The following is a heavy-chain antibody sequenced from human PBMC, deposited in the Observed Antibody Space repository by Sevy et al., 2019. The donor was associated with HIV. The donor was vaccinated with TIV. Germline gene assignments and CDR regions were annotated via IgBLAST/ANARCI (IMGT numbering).Heavy chain of an antibody. CDR1: GFTFSSYS. V-gene: IGHV3-21*01. D-gene: IGHD3-16*01. CDR2: ISSSSSYI. Sequence: GGFLRLSCAASGFTFSSYSMNWVRQAPGKGLEWVSSISSSSSYIYYADSVKGRFTISRDNAKNSLYLQMNSLRAEDTAVYYCAREGEMATLDYWGQGTLVTVSS. CDR3: AREGEMATLDY. J-gene: IGHJ4*02.